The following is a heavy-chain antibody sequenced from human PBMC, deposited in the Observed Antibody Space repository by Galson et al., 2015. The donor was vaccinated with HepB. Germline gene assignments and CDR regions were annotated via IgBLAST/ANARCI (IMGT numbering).Heavy chain of an antibody. J-gene: IGHJ4*02. CDR1: GFTFSSYA. CDR3: TTVFAGDFDN. D-gene: IGHD3-3*01. Sequence: SLRLSCAASGFTFSSYAMSWVRQAPGKGLAWVGRIKSKTDGGTTDYAAPVKGRFTISRDDSKNTLYLQMNSLKTEDTAVYYCTTVFAGDFDNWGQGTLVTVSS. CDR2: IKSKTDGGTT. V-gene: IGHV3-15*01.